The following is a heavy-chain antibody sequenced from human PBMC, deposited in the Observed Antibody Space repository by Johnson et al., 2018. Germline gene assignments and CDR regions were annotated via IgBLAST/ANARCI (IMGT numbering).Heavy chain of an antibody. J-gene: IGHJ3*02. CDR2: IYSEGST. CDR3: ARTSRGAFDS. Sequence: VQLVQSGGGLVQPGGSLRLSCAASGFTVSGDYMNWVRQAPGKGLEWVSVIYSEGSTNYADSVKGRFTRSRDISNNTLYLQMNSLRAEDTAVYFCARTSRGAFDSWGQGTMVSVSS. V-gene: IGHV3-66*02. CDR1: GFTVSGDY. D-gene: IGHD3-10*01.